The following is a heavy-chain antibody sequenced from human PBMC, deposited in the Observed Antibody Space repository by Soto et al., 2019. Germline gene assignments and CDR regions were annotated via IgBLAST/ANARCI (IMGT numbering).Heavy chain of an antibody. CDR3: ATMVPATGSFDY. CDR2: FDPEDGET. V-gene: IGHV1-24*01. J-gene: IGHJ4*02. D-gene: IGHD2-15*01. CDR1: GSTLTELS. Sequence: GGSVNVSCKVSGSTLTELSMHWVRQAPGKGLEWMGGFDPEDGETIYSQKFQGRVTMTEDTPTDTAYMELSSLRSEDTAVYYCATMVPATGSFDYWGQGTLVTVSS.